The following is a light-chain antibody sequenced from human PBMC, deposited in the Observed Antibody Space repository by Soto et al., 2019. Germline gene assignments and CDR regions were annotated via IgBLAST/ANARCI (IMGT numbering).Light chain of an antibody. V-gene: IGKV1-16*02. CDR1: QAVGTS. J-gene: IGKJ3*01. Sequence: DIQMTQSPSSLSASVGDRVTITCRASQAVGTSLVWIQEKPGKAPKSLIFGASAFQIGVPSEFSGSGSGTDFTLTISSLRPDDFASYYWLQYLAYPFTFGPGTKVELK. CDR3: LQYLAYPFT. CDR2: GAS.